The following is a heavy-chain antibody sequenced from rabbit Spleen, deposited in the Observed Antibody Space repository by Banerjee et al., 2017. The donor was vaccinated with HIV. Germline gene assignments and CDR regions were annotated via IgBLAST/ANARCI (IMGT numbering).Heavy chain of an antibody. J-gene: IGHJ4*01. CDR3: ARWQRL. CDR1: GFSLNNNNYW. V-gene: IGHV1S45*01. D-gene: IGHD4-1*01. CDR2: INIDRDNS. Sequence: QEQLVESGGGLVQPEGSLTLTCTASGFSLNNNNYWICWVRQAPGKGLEWVGCINIDRDNSYYATWAKGRFTISKISSTTVTLQMTSLTAADTATYFCARWQRLWGPGTLVTVS.